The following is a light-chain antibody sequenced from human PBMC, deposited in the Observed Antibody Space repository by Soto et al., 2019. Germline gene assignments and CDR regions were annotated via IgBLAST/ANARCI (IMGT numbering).Light chain of an antibody. CDR3: QVWDNNGMV. V-gene: IGLV3-21*02. Sequence: SYELTQPPSVSVAPGQTARITCGENNIGTKSVHWYQQKPGQAPVMVVYDDSDRPSGISERFSGSNSGNTATLTISRVEAGDEADYYCQVWDNNGMVFGGGTQLTVL. CDR2: DDS. J-gene: IGLJ3*02. CDR1: NIGTKS.